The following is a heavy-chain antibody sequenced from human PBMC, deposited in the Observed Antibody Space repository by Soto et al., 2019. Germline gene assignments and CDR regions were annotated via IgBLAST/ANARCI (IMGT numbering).Heavy chain of an antibody. CDR2: INSDGSST. Sequence: EVQLVESGGGLVQPGGSLRLSCAASGFTFSSYWMHWVRQAPGKGLVWVSRINSDGSSTSYADSVKGRFTISRDNAKKTLYLQMNSLRAEETAVYYCARDIAVAGTYFGAADAFDIWGQVTMVTVSS. D-gene: IGHD6-19*01. CDR1: GFTFSSYW. CDR3: ARDIAVAGTYFGAADAFDI. V-gene: IGHV3-74*01. J-gene: IGHJ3*02.